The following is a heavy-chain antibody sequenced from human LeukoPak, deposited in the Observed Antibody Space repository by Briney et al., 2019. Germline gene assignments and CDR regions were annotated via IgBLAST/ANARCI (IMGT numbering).Heavy chain of an antibody. V-gene: IGHV3-30-3*01. Sequence: PGRSLRLSCAASGFTFGTFSMYWVRQAPGKGLEWVALISHSGSEKYYADSVEGRFTISRDNSRNTLYLQMNSLSVEDTAFHYCAKDLANSWTTDYWGQGTLVTVSS. CDR1: GFTFGTFS. J-gene: IGHJ4*02. CDR2: ISHSGSEK. D-gene: IGHD1-1*01. CDR3: AKDLANSWTTDY.